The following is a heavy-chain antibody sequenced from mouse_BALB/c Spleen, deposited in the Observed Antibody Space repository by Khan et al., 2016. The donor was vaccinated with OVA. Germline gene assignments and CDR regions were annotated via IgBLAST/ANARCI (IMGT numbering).Heavy chain of an antibody. V-gene: IGHV1-4*01. J-gene: IGHJ2*01. CDR1: GYTFTNYT. CDR3: VRSPIPPYHFAY. CDR2: INPSSGYT. Sequence: VQLQQSGAELARPGASVKMSCKASGYTFTNYTIHWVKQRPGQGLEWIGYINPSSGYTNYNQNYNDKATLTTDRSSSTAYMQLSWLTSDDSAVYYCVRSPIPPYHFAYWGQGTTLTVSA.